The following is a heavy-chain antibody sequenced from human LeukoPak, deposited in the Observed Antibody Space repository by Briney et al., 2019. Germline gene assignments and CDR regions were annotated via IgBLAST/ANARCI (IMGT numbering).Heavy chain of an antibody. V-gene: IGHV5-51*01. Sequence: GESLKISCQGSGYSFTNYWIGWVRQLPGKGLEWMGTIYPGDSDTSYSPSFQGQVTISADKSLSTAYLQWSSLRASDTAVYYCARPGGVRSIDAFDIWGQGTMVTVSS. J-gene: IGHJ3*02. D-gene: IGHD3-3*01. CDR3: ARPGGVRSIDAFDI. CDR1: GYSFTNYW. CDR2: IYPGDSDT.